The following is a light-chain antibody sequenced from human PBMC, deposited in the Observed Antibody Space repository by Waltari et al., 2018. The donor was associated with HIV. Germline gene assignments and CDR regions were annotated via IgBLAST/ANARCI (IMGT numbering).Light chain of an antibody. Sequence: QSALTQPASVSGSPGQSITISCTGTSSDVGGYNFVSWYQQHPDKAPKLMIYDVSNRPSGVSNRFSGSKSGNTASLTISGLQGEDEADYYCSSYTTTSTLVFGGGTKLTVL. CDR2: DVS. J-gene: IGLJ3*02. V-gene: IGLV2-14*03. CDR1: SSDVGGYNF. CDR3: SSYTTTSTLV.